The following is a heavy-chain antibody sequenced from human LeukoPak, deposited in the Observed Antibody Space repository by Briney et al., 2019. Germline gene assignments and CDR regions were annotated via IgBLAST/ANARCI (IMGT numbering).Heavy chain of an antibody. Sequence: GGSLRLSCAASGFTFSSYSMNWVRQAPGKGLAWVSFISSSSSTIYYADSVKGRFTISRDNAKNSLYLQMNSLRADDTAVYYCARDRGGSYSAIDYWGQGTLVTVSS. CDR1: GFTFSSYS. D-gene: IGHD1-26*01. CDR2: ISSSSSTI. CDR3: ARDRGGSYSAIDY. V-gene: IGHV3-48*04. J-gene: IGHJ4*02.